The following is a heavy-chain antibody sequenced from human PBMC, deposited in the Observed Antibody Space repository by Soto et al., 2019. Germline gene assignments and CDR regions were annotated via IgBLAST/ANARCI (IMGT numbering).Heavy chain of an antibody. CDR3: AAGIVVVPAGWAYYYGMDV. Sequence: KTSETLSLTCTVSGGSISSYYWSWIRQPPGKGLEWIGYIYYSGSTNYNPSLKSRVTISVDTSKNQFSLKLSSVTAADTAVYYCAAGIVVVPAGWAYYYGMDVWGQGTTVTVSS. CDR1: GGSISSYY. CDR2: IYYSGST. V-gene: IGHV4-59*01. J-gene: IGHJ6*02. D-gene: IGHD2-2*01.